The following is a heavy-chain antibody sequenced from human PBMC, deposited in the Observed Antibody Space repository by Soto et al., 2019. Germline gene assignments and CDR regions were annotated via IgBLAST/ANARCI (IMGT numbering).Heavy chain of an antibody. CDR1: GFTFSRHA. J-gene: IGHJ4*02. D-gene: IGHD3-22*01. CDR2: LSDSGGSI. Sequence: GGSLRLSCTASGFTFSRHAMTWARQAPGKGLEWVSGLSDSGGSIYYADSVKGRFTISRDNSKNTLYLEMNSLRAEDSAVYYCARGGFYDSSAYTFDYWGQGTLVTVSS. CDR3: ARGGFYDSSAYTFDY. V-gene: IGHV3-23*01.